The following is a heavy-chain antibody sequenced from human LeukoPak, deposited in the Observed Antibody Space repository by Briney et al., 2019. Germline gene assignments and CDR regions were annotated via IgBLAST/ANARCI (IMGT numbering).Heavy chain of an antibody. CDR3: ARSAITYSSSENWFDP. CDR2: INHSGST. V-gene: IGHV4-34*01. D-gene: IGHD6-6*01. CDR1: GGSFSGYY. Sequence: KASGTLSLTCAVYGGSFSGYYWSWIRQPPGKGLEWIGEINHSGSTNYNPSLKSRVTISVDTSKNQFSLKLSSVTAADTAVYYCARSAITYSSSENWFDPWGQGTLVTVSS. J-gene: IGHJ5*02.